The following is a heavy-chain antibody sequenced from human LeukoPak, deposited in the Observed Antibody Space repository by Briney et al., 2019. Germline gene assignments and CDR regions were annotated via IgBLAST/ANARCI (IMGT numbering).Heavy chain of an antibody. D-gene: IGHD3-3*01. CDR1: GFTFSSYA. J-gene: IGHJ3*02. CDR2: ISDNGGST. V-gene: IGHV3-23*01. CDR3: ARTIFGVTHGFDI. Sequence: GGSLRLSCAASGFTFSSYAMNWVRQAPGKGLEWVSVISDNGGSTYYADSVKGRFTISRDNSKNTLYLQMNSLRAEDTAVYYCARTIFGVTHGFDIWGQGTMVTVSS.